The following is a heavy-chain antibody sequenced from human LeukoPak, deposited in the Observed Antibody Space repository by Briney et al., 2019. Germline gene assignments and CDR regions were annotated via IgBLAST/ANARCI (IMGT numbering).Heavy chain of an antibody. J-gene: IGHJ4*02. Sequence: PRGSLRLSCTASGFTLSTSWMSWVRQAPGRVLEWVASIKQDGSQKYYVDSVKGRFTISRDNVQNSLYLQMNSLRAEDTAVYYCARPFRDGKTFDYLGQGTLVTVSS. CDR2: IKQDGSQK. CDR1: GFTLSTSW. V-gene: IGHV3-7*01. CDR3: ARPFRDGKTFDY. D-gene: IGHD1-14*01.